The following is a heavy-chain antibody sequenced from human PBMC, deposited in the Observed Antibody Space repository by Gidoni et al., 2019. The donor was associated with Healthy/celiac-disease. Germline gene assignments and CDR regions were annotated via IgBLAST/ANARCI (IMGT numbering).Heavy chain of an antibody. Sequence: EVQLVESGGGLVQPGRSLRLSCAASGFTFDDYAMHWVRQAPGKGLEWVSGISWNSGSIGYADSVKGRFTISRDNAKNFLYLQMNSLRAEDTALYYCAKDAGQYSSSSKGLFDYWGQGTLVTVSS. CDR3: AKDAGQYSSSSKGLFDY. D-gene: IGHD6-13*01. CDR2: ISWNSGSI. V-gene: IGHV3-9*01. CDR1: GFTFDDYA. J-gene: IGHJ4*02.